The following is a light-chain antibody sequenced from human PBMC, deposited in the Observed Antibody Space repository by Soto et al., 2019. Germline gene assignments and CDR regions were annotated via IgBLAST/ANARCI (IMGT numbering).Light chain of an antibody. CDR3: QQYNNWPPSIT. CDR2: GAS. Sequence: EIVLTQSPGSLSFSPGERATLSCRTSQSVGSLYLAWYQQKPGQAPRLLIYGASNRATGISARFSGGGSGTEFTLSISSLQSEDFAVYYCQQYNNWPPSITCGQGTRLEIK. V-gene: IGKV3-15*01. J-gene: IGKJ5*01. CDR1: QSVGSLY.